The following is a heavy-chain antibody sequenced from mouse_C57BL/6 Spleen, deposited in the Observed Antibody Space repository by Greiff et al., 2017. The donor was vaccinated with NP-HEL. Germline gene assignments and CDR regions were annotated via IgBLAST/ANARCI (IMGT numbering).Heavy chain of an antibody. CDR1: GFTFSSYA. D-gene: IGHD2-2*01. V-gene: IGHV5-4*01. J-gene: IGHJ4*01. Sequence: EVQGVESGGGLVKPGGSLKLSCAASGFTFSSYAMSWVRQTPEKRLEWVATISDGGSSTYYPDNVKGRFTLSRDTAKNNLYLQLSHLKSEDTAMYYCARDGYLYAMDDWGQGTSVTVSS. CDR2: ISDGGSST. CDR3: ARDGYLYAMDD.